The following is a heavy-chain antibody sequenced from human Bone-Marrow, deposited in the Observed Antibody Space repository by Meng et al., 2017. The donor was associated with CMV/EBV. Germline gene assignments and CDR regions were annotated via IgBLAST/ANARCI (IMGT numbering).Heavy chain of an antibody. D-gene: IGHD1-7*01. CDR3: ATQITGTTNYYYYGMDV. CDR2: INPSGGST. CDR1: YTFTSYY. V-gene: IGHV1-46*01. J-gene: IGHJ6*02. Sequence: YTFTSYYMHWVRQAPGQGLEWMGIINPSGGSTSYAQKFQGRVTMTRDTSTSTVYMELSSLRSEDTAVYYCATQITGTTNYYYYGMDVWGQGTTVTVSS.